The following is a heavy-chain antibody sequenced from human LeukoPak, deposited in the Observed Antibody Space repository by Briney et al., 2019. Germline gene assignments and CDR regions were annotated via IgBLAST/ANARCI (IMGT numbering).Heavy chain of an antibody. V-gene: IGHV3-21*01. J-gene: IGHJ1*01. D-gene: IGHD6-13*01. CDR1: GFTFSSYS. CDR2: ISSSSSYI. Sequence: PGGSLRLSCAASGFTFSSYSMNWVRQAPGKGLEWVSSISSSSSYIYYADSGKGRFTISRDNAKNSLYLQMNSLRAEDTAVYYCARAGKAAAGLEHWGQGTLVTVSS. CDR3: ARAGKAAAGLEH.